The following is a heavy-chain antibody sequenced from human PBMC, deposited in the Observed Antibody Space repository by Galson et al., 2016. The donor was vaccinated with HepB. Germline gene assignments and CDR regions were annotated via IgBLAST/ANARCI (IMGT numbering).Heavy chain of an antibody. V-gene: IGHV3-7*03. CDR2: MNQDGSER. Sequence: SLRLSCAASGFTFSSYSMKWVRQAPGKGLEWVANMNQDGSERYYVGSVMGRFTISRDNTRNSVHLQMNSLRAEDTAVYYCGREEGGSYYRYWGQGALVTVSS. CDR1: GFTFSSYS. D-gene: IGHD1-26*01. CDR3: GREEGGSYYRY. J-gene: IGHJ4*02.